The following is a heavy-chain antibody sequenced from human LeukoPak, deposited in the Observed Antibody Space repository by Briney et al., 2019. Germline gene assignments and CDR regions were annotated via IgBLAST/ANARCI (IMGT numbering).Heavy chain of an antibody. J-gene: IGHJ4*02. CDR2: INHSGST. V-gene: IGHV4-34*01. Sequence: PSETLSLTCAVYGGSFSGYYWNWIRQPPGKGLEWIGEINHSGSTNYNPSLKSRVTISVDTSKNQFSLKLSSVTAADTAVYYCASLAAAGPDYWGQGTLVTVSS. D-gene: IGHD6-13*01. CDR3: ASLAAAGPDY. CDR1: GGSFSGYY.